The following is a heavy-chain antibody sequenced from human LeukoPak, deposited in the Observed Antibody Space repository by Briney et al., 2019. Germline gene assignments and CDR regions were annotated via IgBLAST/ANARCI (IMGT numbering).Heavy chain of an antibody. V-gene: IGHV4-39*07. CDR1: GGSISSSSYY. CDR3: ATDYYDFWSGRYYYYYYMDV. CDR2: IYYSGST. Sequence: SETLSLTCTVSGGSISSSSYYWGWIRQPPGKGLEWIGSIYYSGSTYYNPSLKSRVTISVDTSKNQFSLKLSSVTAADTAVYYCATDYYDFWSGRYYYYYYMDVWGKGTTVTVSS. J-gene: IGHJ6*03. D-gene: IGHD3-3*01.